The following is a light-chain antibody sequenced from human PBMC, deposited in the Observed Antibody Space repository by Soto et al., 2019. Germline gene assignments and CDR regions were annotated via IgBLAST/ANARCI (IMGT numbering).Light chain of an antibody. CDR1: QSVRSW. CDR3: QQYDNYPLT. Sequence: DIHMTQFPSTLSASVGDRVTITCRASQSVRSWLAWYQQKPGRAPKFLIYDASSLESGVPSRFSGSGSGTEFTLTISNLQPDDVATYYCQQYDNYPLTFGGGTKVDIK. V-gene: IGKV1-5*01. CDR2: DAS. J-gene: IGKJ4*01.